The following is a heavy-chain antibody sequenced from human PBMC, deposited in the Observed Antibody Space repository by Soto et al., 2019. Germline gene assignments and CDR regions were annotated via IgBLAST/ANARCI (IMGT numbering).Heavy chain of an antibody. CDR2: IYYSGST. V-gene: IGHV4-59*01. J-gene: IGHJ4*02. D-gene: IGHD2-2*01. CDR3: ARESPDCSSTSCQLGPFDY. CDR1: GGSISSYY. Sequence: SETLSLTCTVSGGSISSYYWSWTRQPPGKGLEWIGYIYYSGSTNYNPSLKSRVTISVDTSKNQFSLKLSSVTAADTAVYYCARESPDCSSTSCQLGPFDYWGQGTLVTVS.